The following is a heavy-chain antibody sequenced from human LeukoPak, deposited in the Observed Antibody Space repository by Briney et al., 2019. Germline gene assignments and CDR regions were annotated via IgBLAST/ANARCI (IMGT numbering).Heavy chain of an antibody. D-gene: IGHD3-22*01. Sequence: SETLSLTCAVYGGSFSGYYWSWIRQPPGKGLESIGEINHSGSTNYNPSLKSRVTISVDTSKNQFSLKLSSVTAADTAVYYCARLGGITIIEGYYFDYWGQGTLVTVSS. CDR3: ARLGGITIIEGYYFDY. CDR1: GGSFSGYY. V-gene: IGHV4-34*01. CDR2: INHSGST. J-gene: IGHJ4*02.